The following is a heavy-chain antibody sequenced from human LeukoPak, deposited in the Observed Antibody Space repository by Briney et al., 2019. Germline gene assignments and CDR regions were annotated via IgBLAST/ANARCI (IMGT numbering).Heavy chain of an antibody. CDR2: ISSSSSYI. J-gene: IGHJ4*02. CDR1: GFTFSRYS. CDR3: ARDFRYCSGGSCYSGGYFDY. Sequence: PGGSLRLSCAASGFTFSRYSMNWVRQARGKGREWVTYISSSSSYIYYANSVKGRFTISRDNAKNSLYLQMNSLRAEDTAVYYCARDFRYCSGGSCYSGGYFDYRGQGTLVTVSS. V-gene: IGHV3-21*01. D-gene: IGHD2-15*01.